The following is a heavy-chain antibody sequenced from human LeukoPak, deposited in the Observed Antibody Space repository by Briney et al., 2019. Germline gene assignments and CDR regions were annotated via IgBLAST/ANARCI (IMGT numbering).Heavy chain of an antibody. Sequence: HPGGSLRLSCAASGFTFSSYAMTWVRLAPGKGLEWVSSISDSSDTYYADSVKGRFTISRDNSMNTLYLQMNSLRAEDTAVYYCAKRVAYSSSWPYFDHWGQGTLVTVSS. D-gene: IGHD6-13*01. CDR3: AKRVAYSSSWPYFDH. CDR1: GFTFSSYA. CDR2: ISDSSDT. V-gene: IGHV3-23*01. J-gene: IGHJ4*02.